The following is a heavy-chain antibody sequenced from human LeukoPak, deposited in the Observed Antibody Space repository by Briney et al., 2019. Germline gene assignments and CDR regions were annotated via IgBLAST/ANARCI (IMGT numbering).Heavy chain of an antibody. Sequence: GASVKVSCKASGYTFTSYGISWVRQAPGQGLEWMGWISGYNGNTNYAQKLQGRVTMTTDTSTSTAYMELSSLRSEDTAVYYCARGAYCGGDCYDPWGQGTLVTVSS. D-gene: IGHD2-21*01. V-gene: IGHV1-18*01. CDR1: GYTFTSYG. CDR2: ISGYNGNT. CDR3: ARGAYCGGDCYDP. J-gene: IGHJ5*02.